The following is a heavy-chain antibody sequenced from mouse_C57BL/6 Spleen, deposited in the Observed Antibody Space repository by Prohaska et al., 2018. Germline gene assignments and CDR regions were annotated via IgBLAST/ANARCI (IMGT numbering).Heavy chain of an antibody. CDR2: INPDSRTI. CDR3: ARLLGDY. Sequence: EVKLLQSGGGLVQPGGSLKLSCAASGIDFSRYWMSWVRRAPGKGIEWIGEINPDSRTINYAPSLKDKFIITRDNAKTTLYLQMSKVRPEDTSLYYCARLLGDYWGQGTSVTVSS. J-gene: IGHJ4*01. V-gene: IGHV4-1*01. CDR1: GIDFSRYW.